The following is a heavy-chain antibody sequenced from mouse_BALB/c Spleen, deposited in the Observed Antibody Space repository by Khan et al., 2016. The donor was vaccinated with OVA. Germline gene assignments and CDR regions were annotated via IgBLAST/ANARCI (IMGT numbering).Heavy chain of an antibody. J-gene: IGHJ2*01. CDR2: ISYSGST. V-gene: IGHV3-2*02. Sequence: VQLEESGPGLVKPSQSLSLTCTVTGYSITSGYGWNWIRQFPGNKLEWMSYISYSGSTNYNPSLKSRISITRDTSKNQFFLQLNSVTTEDTATYYCARTARIKYWGQGTTLTVSS. D-gene: IGHD1-2*01. CDR1: GYSITSGYG. CDR3: ARTARIKY.